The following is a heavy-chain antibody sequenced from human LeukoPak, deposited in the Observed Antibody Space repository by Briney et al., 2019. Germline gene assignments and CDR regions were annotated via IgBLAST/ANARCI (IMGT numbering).Heavy chain of an antibody. J-gene: IGHJ4*02. V-gene: IGHV3-48*04. CDR2: ISSSSSTI. D-gene: IGHD3-22*01. Sequence: GGSLRLSCAASGFTFSSYSMNWVRQAPGKGLEWVSYISSSSSTIYYADSVKGRFTISRDNAKNSLYLQMNSLRAEDTAVYYCARAGWYYYDSSGYYFDYWGQGTLVTVSS. CDR1: GFTFSSYS. CDR3: ARAGWYYYDSSGYYFDY.